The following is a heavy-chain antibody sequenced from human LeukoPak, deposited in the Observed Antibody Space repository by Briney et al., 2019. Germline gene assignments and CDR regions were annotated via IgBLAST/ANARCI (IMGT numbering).Heavy chain of an antibody. J-gene: IGHJ4*02. CDR1: GGSISSYY. D-gene: IGHD3-22*01. CDR2: IYYSGST. V-gene: IGHV4-59*01. Sequence: SGTLSLTCTVSGGSISSYYWSWIRQPPGKGLEWIGYIYYSGSTNYNPSLKSRVTISVDTSKNQFSLKLSSVTAADTAMYYCARDRRDYYDSSGYFDYWGQGTLVTVSS. CDR3: ARDRRDYYDSSGYFDY.